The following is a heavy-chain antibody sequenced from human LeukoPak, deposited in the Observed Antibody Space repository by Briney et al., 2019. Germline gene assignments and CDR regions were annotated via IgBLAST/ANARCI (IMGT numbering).Heavy chain of an antibody. Sequence: GGSLRLSSVASGFTFSSYNMHWVRQAPGKGLEWVAVISYDGSNKYYADSVKGRSTISRDNSKNTLYLQVNSLRPEDTAVYYCGRDTVGYGGAFDIWGQGTMVTVSS. J-gene: IGHJ3*02. CDR2: ISYDGSNK. CDR3: GRDTVGYGGAFDI. D-gene: IGHD5-18*01. V-gene: IGHV3-30-3*01. CDR1: GFTFSSYN.